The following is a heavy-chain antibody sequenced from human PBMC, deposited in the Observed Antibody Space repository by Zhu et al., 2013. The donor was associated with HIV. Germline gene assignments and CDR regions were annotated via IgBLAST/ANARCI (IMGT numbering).Heavy chain of an antibody. V-gene: IGHV1-24*01. CDR2: FDPEDGET. D-gene: IGHD4-17*01. J-gene: IGHJ6*02. CDR1: GDTLTEVS. Sequence: QVQLVQSGAEVKKPGASVKVSCKVSGDTLTEVSMHWVRQAPGKGLEWMGGFDPEDGETVYAQKFQGRVTMTEDTSTDTAYMELSSLRSEDTAVYYCATWWGDGDYDSYYYGMDVWGQGTTVSVSS. CDR3: ATWWGDGDYDSYYYGMDV.